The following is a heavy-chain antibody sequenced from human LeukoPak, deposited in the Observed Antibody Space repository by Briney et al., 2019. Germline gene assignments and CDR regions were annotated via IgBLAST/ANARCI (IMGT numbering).Heavy chain of an antibody. V-gene: IGHV1-2*02. J-gene: IGHJ4*02. CDR1: GYTFTGYY. Sequence: ASVKVSCKASGYTFTGYYMHWVRQAPGQGLEWMGWINPNSGGTNYAQKFQGRVTMTRDTSISTAHMELSRLRSDDTAVYYCARPRGSSGWLDYWGQGTPVTVSS. CDR2: INPNSGGT. D-gene: IGHD6-19*01. CDR3: ARPRGSSGWLDY.